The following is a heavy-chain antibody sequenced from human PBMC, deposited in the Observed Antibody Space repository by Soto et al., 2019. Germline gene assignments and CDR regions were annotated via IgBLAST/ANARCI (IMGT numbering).Heavy chain of an antibody. CDR1: GGSISRGGFS. CDR3: ARATFFRTGYYDATDYYFFDY. D-gene: IGHD3-22*01. J-gene: IGHJ4*02. CDR2: IYYSGGT. Sequence: SETLCLTCAVSGGSISRGGFSWTWIRQPPGKGLEFIGYIYYSGGTYYNPSLKSRVTISVDRSKNQFSLRLSSVTAADTAVYYCARATFFRTGYYDATDYYFFDYWGQGTLVTGS. V-gene: IGHV4-30-2*01.